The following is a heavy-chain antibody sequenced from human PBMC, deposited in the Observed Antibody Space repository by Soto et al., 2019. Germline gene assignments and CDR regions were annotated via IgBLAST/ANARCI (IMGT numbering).Heavy chain of an antibody. D-gene: IGHD2-15*01. CDR2: IYYSGST. V-gene: IGHV4-30-4*01. Sequence: PSESLSLTCTVSGGSISSGDYYWSWIRQPPGKGLEWIGYIYYSGSTYYNPSLKSRVTISVDTSKNQFSLKLSSVTAADTAVYYCARDRVEVVAATPTNWFDPWGQGTLVT. CDR3: ARDRVEVVAATPTNWFDP. CDR1: GGSISSGDYY. J-gene: IGHJ5*02.